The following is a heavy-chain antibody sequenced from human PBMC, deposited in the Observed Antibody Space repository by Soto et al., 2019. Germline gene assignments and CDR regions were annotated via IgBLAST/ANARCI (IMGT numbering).Heavy chain of an antibody. CDR1: GFTFSDYY. CDR2: ISSSGSTI. D-gene: IGHD2-15*01. CDR3: ASRYCSGGSCYSGENAFDI. J-gene: IGHJ3*02. V-gene: IGHV3-11*01. Sequence: PGGSLRLSCAASGFTFSDYYMSWIRQAPGKGLEWVSYISSSGSTIYYADSVKGRFTISRDNAKNSLYLQMNSLRAEDTAVYYCASRYCSGGSCYSGENAFDIWGQGTMVTVSS.